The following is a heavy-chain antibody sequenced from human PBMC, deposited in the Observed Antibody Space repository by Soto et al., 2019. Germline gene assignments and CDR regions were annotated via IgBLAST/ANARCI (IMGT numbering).Heavy chain of an antibody. CDR2: IYWDDAK. J-gene: IGHJ2*01. CDR1: GISLSTSGVG. Sequence: SGPTRVDRTQTLTLTGTFSGISLSTSGVGVGWIRQPPGKALEWLALIYWDDAKRYSPSLKSRLTITKDTSKNQVVLTMTNMDPVDTATYYCAHTWDSSGYPRDWYFDLWGRGTLVTVSS. V-gene: IGHV2-5*02. CDR3: AHTWDSSGYPRDWYFDL. D-gene: IGHD3-22*01.